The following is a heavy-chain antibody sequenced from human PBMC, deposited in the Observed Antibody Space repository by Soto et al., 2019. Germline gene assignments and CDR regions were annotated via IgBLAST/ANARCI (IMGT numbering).Heavy chain of an antibody. D-gene: IGHD2-21*02. CDR3: ARGRGYCGGDCYLIPYDY. CDR1: GYTFTSYG. Sequence: GASVTVSCKASGYTFTSYGISWVRQAPGQGLEWMGWISAYNGNTNYAQKLQGRVTMTTDTSTSTAYMELRSLRSDDTAVYYCARGRGYCGGDCYLIPYDYWDQGTLGTASS. V-gene: IGHV1-18*01. J-gene: IGHJ4*02. CDR2: ISAYNGNT.